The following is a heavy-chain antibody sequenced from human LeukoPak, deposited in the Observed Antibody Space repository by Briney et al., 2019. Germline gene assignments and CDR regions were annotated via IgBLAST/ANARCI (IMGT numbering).Heavy chain of an antibody. CDR3: GEGRGFVYVWGSYRTVFDY. CDR1: GYTFTSYA. V-gene: IGHV1-18*01. CDR2: ISAYNGNT. Sequence: ASVKVSCNASGYTFTSYAMHWVRQAHGQGLEWMGWISAYNGNTNYAQKLQGRVTMTTDTSTSTAYMELRSLRSDDPAVYYCGEGRGFVYVWGSYRTVFDYWGQGTLVTVSS. J-gene: IGHJ4*02. D-gene: IGHD3-16*02.